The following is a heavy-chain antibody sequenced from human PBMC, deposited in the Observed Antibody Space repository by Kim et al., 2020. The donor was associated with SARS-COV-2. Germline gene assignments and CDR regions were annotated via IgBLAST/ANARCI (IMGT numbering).Heavy chain of an antibody. Sequence: ASVKVSCKASGYTFTSYGISWVRQAPGQGLEWMGWISAYNGNTNYAQKLQGRVTMTTDTSTSTAYMELRSLRSDDTAVYYCARDVGWAVGHYYYGMDVWGQGTTVTVSS. V-gene: IGHV1-18*01. CDR2: ISAYNGNT. CDR3: ARDVGWAVGHYYYGMDV. D-gene: IGHD1-26*01. J-gene: IGHJ6*02. CDR1: GYTFTSYG.